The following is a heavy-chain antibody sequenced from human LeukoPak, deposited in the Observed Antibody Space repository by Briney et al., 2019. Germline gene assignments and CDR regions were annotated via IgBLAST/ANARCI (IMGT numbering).Heavy chain of an antibody. V-gene: IGHV4-59*01. D-gene: IGHD4-17*01. CDR2: IYYSGGT. CDR1: GGSISSYY. J-gene: IGHJ4*02. CDR3: ARLSSGGYGDSIDY. Sequence: SETLSLTCTVSGGSISSYYWSWIRQPPGKGLEWIGYIYYSGGTNYNPSLKSRVTISVDTSKNQFSLKLSSVTAADTAVYYCARLSSGGYGDSIDYWGQGTLVTVSS.